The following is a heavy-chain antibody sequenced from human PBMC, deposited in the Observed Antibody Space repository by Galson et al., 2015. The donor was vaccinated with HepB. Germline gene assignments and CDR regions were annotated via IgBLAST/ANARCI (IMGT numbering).Heavy chain of an antibody. Sequence: SLRLSCAASGFTFSSYSMNWVRQAPGKGLEWVSSISSSSSYIYYADSVKGRFTISRDNAKNSLYLQMNSLRAEDTAVYYCAREWSKGHYYDSSGYLSSVDYWGQGTLVTVSS. J-gene: IGHJ4*02. CDR1: GFTFSSYS. D-gene: IGHD3-22*01. CDR3: AREWSKGHYYDSSGYLSSVDY. V-gene: IGHV3-21*01. CDR2: ISSSSSYI.